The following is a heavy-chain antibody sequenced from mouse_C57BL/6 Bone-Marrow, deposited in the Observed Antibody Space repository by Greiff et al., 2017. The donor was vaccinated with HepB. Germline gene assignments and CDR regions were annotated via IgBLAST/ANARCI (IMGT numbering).Heavy chain of an antibody. CDR3: ARQGGSSGYGGFAY. J-gene: IGHJ3*01. Sequence: DVHLVESGGDLVKPGGSLKLSCAASGFTFSSYGMSWVRQTPDKRLEWVATISSGGSYTYYPDSVKGRFTISRDNAKNTLYLQMSSLKSEDTAMYYCARQGGSSGYGGFAYWGQGTLVTVSA. CDR2: ISSGGSYT. D-gene: IGHD3-2*02. V-gene: IGHV5-6*01. CDR1: GFTFSSYG.